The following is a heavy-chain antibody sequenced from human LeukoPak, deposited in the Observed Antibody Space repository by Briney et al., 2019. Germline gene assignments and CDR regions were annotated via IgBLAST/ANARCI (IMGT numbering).Heavy chain of an antibody. D-gene: IGHD2-2*01. Sequence: GGSLRLSCAASGFSLSAYSMNWVRQAPGKGLEWVSSISSSSSYIYYADSVKGRFTLSRDNAKNSLYLQMDSLRAEDTAVYYCARGDCSSTSCYRVASNNWFDPWGQGTLVTVSS. CDR3: ARGDCSSTSCYRVASNNWFDP. CDR1: GFSLSAYS. J-gene: IGHJ5*02. V-gene: IGHV3-21*01. CDR2: ISSSSSYI.